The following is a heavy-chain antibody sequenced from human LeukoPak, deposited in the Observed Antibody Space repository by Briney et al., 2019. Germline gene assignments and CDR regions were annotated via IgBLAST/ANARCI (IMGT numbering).Heavy chain of an antibody. CDR1: GFIVNSKY. CDR2: VYIDGDT. J-gene: IGHJ6*03. CDR3: AKSKVPYYYYYYMDV. V-gene: IGHV3-53*05. Sequence: GGSLRLSCAASGFIVNSKYISWVRQAPRKGLEWVSVVYIDGDTYYADSVKGRFTISRDNAKNSLYLQMNSLRAEDMALYYCAKSKVPYYYYYYMDVWAKGTTVTVSS. D-gene: IGHD3-10*01.